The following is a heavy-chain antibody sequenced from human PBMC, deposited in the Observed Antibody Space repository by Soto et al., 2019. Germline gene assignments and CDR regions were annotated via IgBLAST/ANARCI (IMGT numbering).Heavy chain of an antibody. D-gene: IGHD1-26*01. CDR1: GGSISSYY. Sequence: PSETLSLTCTVSGGSISSYYWSWIRQPPGKGLEWIGYTYYSGSTNYNPSLKSRVTISVDTSKNQFSLKLSSVTAADTAVYYCARLALLSSGATNRYYYYGMDVWRQGTTVTVSS. J-gene: IGHJ6*02. V-gene: IGHV4-59*01. CDR3: ARLALLSSGATNRYYYYGMDV. CDR2: TYYSGST.